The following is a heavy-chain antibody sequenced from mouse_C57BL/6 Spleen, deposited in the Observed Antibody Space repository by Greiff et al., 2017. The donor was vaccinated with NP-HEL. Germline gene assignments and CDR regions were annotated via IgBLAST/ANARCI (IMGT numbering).Heavy chain of an antibody. D-gene: IGHD1-1*01. J-gene: IGHJ3*01. CDR1: GYSITSGYY. CDR2: ISYDGSN. V-gene: IGHV3-6*01. Sequence: VQLKESGPGLVKPSQSLSLTCSVTGYSITSGYYWNWIRQFPGNKLEWMGYISYDGSNNYNPSLKNRISITRDTSKNQFFLKLNSVTTEDTATYYCAREGPIYYYGSSYEAWFAYWGQGTLVTVSA. CDR3: AREGPIYYYGSSYEAWFAY.